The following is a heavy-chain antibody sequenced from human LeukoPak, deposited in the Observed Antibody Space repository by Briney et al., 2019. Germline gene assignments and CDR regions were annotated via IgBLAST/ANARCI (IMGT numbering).Heavy chain of an antibody. J-gene: IGHJ4*02. Sequence: GGSLRLSCAASGFMFSSNWMSWVRLAPGKGLEWVANIKEDGTETYYVDSVKGRFTISRDNSKNTVYLQMNRLRIEDTAEYYCAKEGEGYNYGYAYWGQGTLVTVSS. CDR3: AKEGEGYNYGYAY. CDR1: GFMFSSNW. CDR2: IKEDGTET. V-gene: IGHV3-7*03. D-gene: IGHD5-18*01.